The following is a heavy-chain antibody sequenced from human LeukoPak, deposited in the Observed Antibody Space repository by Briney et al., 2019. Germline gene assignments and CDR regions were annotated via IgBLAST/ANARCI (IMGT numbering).Heavy chain of an antibody. CDR2: IYPGDSHT. CDR1: GYSFTSYW. D-gene: IGHD3-10*01. V-gene: IGHV5-51*01. Sequence: GESLKISCKGSGYSFTSYWIGWVRQMPGKGLAWMGIIYPGDSHTRYSPSFQGQVTISADKSISTAYLQWSSLEASDTAMYYCARHHMNYYGSGSPFDPWGQGTLVTVSS. CDR3: ARHHMNYYGSGSPFDP. J-gene: IGHJ5*02.